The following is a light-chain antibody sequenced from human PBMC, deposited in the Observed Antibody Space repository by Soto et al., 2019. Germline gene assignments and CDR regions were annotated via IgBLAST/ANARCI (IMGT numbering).Light chain of an antibody. J-gene: IGKJ5*01. CDR2: AAS. CDR1: QSIGSN. CDR3: QQYNNWSLIT. Sequence: EIVMTQSPATXSVSPXXXATXXCRTSQSIGSNLGWYQQKPGQAPRLLIYAASTRATGIPARFSGSGSGTEFTLTISSLQSEDSAVYYCQQYNNWSLITXGQGTRLEIK. V-gene: IGKV3-15*01.